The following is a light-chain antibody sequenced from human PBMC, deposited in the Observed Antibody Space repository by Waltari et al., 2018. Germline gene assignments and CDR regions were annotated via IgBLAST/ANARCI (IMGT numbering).Light chain of an antibody. V-gene: IGKV3-15*01. CDR3: YQYSNWPPYS. J-gene: IGKJ2*03. CDR2: GAS. CDR1: QSVYRY. Sequence: TQSPATLSVSPGERVILSCRASQSVYRYLAWYQQKPGQAPRLLIYGASTRSSGIPDRFSGSGSGTEFTLNISSLQSEDFAVYYCYQYSNWPPYSFGQGTMLEIK.